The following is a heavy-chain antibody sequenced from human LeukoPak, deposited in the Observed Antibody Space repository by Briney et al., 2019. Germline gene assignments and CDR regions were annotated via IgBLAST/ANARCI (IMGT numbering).Heavy chain of an antibody. D-gene: IGHD3-3*02. J-gene: IGHJ6*03. Sequence: ASVKVSCKASGYTFTDYYMHWVRQAPGQGLEGMGWINPNSGGTNNAQTLKGRVTMTTDTSISPAYMELSRLRSDDTAMYYFGRNGAVLVKWTILYYYIDIWGKGNTVTISS. V-gene: IGHV1-2*02. CDR1: GYTFTDYY. CDR2: INPNSGGT. CDR3: GRNGAVLVKWTILYYYIDI.